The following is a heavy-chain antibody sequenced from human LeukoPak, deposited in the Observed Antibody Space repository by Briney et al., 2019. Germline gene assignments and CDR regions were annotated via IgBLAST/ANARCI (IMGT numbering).Heavy chain of an antibody. D-gene: IGHD3-3*01. Sequence: SETLSLTCAVYGGSFSGYYWSWIRQPPGKGLEWIGEINHSGSTNYNPSLKSRVTISVDTSKNQFSLKLTSVTAADTAVYYCARAQFRSGYQGIFDYWGQGTLVTVSS. J-gene: IGHJ4*02. CDR1: GGSFSGYY. CDR2: INHSGST. V-gene: IGHV4-34*01. CDR3: ARAQFRSGYQGIFDY.